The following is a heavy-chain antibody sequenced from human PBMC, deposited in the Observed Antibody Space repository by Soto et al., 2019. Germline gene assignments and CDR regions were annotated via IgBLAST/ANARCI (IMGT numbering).Heavy chain of an antibody. CDR1: GGSISSFY. D-gene: IGHD3-10*01. V-gene: IGHV4-59*01. CDR2: IYYTGST. CDR3: ARAPRGNYGYPSYFDY. Sequence: SETLSLTCTVSGGSISSFYWSWIRQPPGKGLEWVGYIYYTGSTNYNPSLKSRVTISVDTSKNQFSLKLSSVTAADTAVYYCARAPRGNYGYPSYFDYWGQGTLVTVSS. J-gene: IGHJ4*02.